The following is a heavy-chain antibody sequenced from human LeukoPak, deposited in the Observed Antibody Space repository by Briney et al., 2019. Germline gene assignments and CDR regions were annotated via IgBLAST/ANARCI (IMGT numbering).Heavy chain of an antibody. CDR2: INAGNGNT. Sequence: GASVKVSCKASGYTFTSYAMHWVRQAPGQRLEWMGWINAGNGNTKYSQEFQGRVTITRDTSASTAYMELSRLRSDDTAVYYCASGVIPQPDFDYWGQGTLVTVSS. V-gene: IGHV1-3*01. CDR1: GYTFTSYA. J-gene: IGHJ4*02. D-gene: IGHD3-16*02. CDR3: ASGVIPQPDFDY.